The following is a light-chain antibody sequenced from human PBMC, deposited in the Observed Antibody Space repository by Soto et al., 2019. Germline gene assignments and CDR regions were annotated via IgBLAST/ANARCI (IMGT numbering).Light chain of an antibody. V-gene: IGKV3-20*01. J-gene: IGKJ2*01. CDR3: QQYGSSYA. CDR2: GIS. Sequence: EIVLTQSPDTLALSPGERATLSCRASQSVTSNYLAWYQQKPGQAPRLLIFGISSRATGIPDRFSGSGSGTDFTLTIARLEPEDFAVYSCQQYGSSYAFGQGTKLEI. CDR1: QSVTSNY.